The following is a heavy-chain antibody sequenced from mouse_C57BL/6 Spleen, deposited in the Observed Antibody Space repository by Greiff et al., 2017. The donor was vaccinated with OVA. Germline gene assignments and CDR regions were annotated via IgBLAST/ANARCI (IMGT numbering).Heavy chain of an antibody. CDR2: IDPSDIYT. V-gene: IGHV1-50*01. D-gene: IGHD1-1*01. CDR1: GYTFTSYW. J-gene: IGHJ1*03. CDR3: ARRGTTVVRYFDV. Sequence: QVQLQQPGAELVTPGASVKLSCKASGYTFTSYWMQWVKQRPGQGLEWIGEIDPSDIYTNYNQKCKGKATLTVDTSSSTAYMQLSSLTSEDSAVYYCARRGTTVVRYFDVGGTGTTVTVSS.